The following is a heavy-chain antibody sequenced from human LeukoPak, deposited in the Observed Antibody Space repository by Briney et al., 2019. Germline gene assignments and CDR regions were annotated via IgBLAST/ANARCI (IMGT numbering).Heavy chain of an antibody. CDR3: ARDPGNRRGIAAAGTSFDY. CDR1: GYTFTGYY. CDR2: INPNSGGT. Sequence: ASVKVSCKASGYTFTGYYMHWVRQAPGQGLEWMGWINPNSGGTNYAQKFQGRVTMTRDTSISTAYMELSRLRSDDTAVYYCARDPGNRRGIAAAGTSFDYWGQGTLVTVSS. J-gene: IGHJ4*02. D-gene: IGHD6-13*01. V-gene: IGHV1-2*02.